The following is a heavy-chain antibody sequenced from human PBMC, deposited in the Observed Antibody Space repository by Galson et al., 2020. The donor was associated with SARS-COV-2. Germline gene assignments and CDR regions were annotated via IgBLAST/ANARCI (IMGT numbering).Heavy chain of an antibody. V-gene: IGHV4-61*02. CDR2: IYTSGST. D-gene: IGHD3-3*01. CDR1: GGSISSGSYY. Sequence: SETLSLTCTVSGGSISSGSYYWSWIRQPAGKGLEWIGRIYTSGSTNYNPSLKSRVTISVDTSKNQFSLKLSSVTAADTAVYYCAREEDFGGIYGMDVWGQGTTVTVSS. J-gene: IGHJ6*02. CDR3: AREEDFGGIYGMDV.